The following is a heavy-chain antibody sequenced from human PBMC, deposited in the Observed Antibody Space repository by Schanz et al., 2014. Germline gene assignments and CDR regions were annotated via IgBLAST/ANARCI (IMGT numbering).Heavy chain of an antibody. D-gene: IGHD1-7*01. J-gene: IGHJ4*02. Sequence: EVQLVESGGGLVQPGGSLRLSCAASGFTFSRYWMSWVRQAPGKGLVWVSRIQSDGSITTYADSVKGRFAISRDNAKNTLYLQMNSLGAEDTAVYYCASGHWELRYWGQGAVVIVSS. V-gene: IGHV3-74*02. CDR1: GFTFSRYW. CDR3: ASGHWELRY. CDR2: IQSDGSIT.